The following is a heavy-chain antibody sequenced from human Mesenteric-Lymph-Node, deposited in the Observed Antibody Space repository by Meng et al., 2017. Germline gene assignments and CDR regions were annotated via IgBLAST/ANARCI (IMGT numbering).Heavy chain of an antibody. D-gene: IGHD2-15*01. CDR3: ARDQGGAGAY. CDR1: GGSISSPNW. J-gene: IGHJ4*02. V-gene: IGHV4-4*02. CDR2: IHHSGST. Sequence: QVQLQESGPGLVRPSGTLSLTCAVSGGSISSPNWWSWVRQPPGKGLEWIGEIHHSGSTNYNPSLTSRVNMSVDKSKNQFSLKLSYVTAADTAVYYCARDQGGAGAYWGKGTLVTVSS.